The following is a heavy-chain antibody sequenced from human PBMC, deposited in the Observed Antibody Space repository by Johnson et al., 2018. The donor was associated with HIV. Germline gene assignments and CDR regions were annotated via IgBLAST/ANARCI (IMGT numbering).Heavy chain of an antibody. CDR1: GFTFSDYY. J-gene: IGHJ3*02. CDR3: AREQYGGNSNAGDAFDI. V-gene: IGHV3-66*01. CDR2: IYSGGST. Sequence: MLLVESGGGLVKPGGSLRLSCAASGFTFSDYYMSWIRQAPGKGLEWVSVIYSGGSTYYADSVKGRFTISRDNSKNTLYLQMNSLRAEDTAVYYCAREQYGGNSNAGDAFDIWGQGTVVTVAS. D-gene: IGHD4-23*01.